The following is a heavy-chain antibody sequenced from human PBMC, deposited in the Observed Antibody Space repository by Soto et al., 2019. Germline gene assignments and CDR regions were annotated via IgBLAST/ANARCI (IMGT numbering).Heavy chain of an antibody. CDR3: ARQPDAMPHFDY. CDR2: IYYSGST. V-gene: IGHV4-39*01. D-gene: IGHD2-2*01. Sequence: QLQLQESGPGLVKPSETLSLTCTVSGGSISSSSYYWGWIRQPPGKGLGWIGSIYYSGSTYYNPSLKSRVTISVDTSKNQFSLKLSSVTAADTAVFYCARQPDAMPHFDYWGQGTLVTVSS. J-gene: IGHJ4*02. CDR1: GGSISSSSYY.